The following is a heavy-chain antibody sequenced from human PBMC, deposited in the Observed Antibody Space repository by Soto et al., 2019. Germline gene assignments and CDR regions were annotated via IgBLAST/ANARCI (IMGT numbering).Heavy chain of an antibody. CDR3: ARATGSNHPFDY. CDR2: ISTDGSST. V-gene: IGHV3-74*01. Sequence: EVQLVESGGGSVQPGGSLRLSCAATGFTFSTYWMHWVRQGPGKGLVWVSRISTDGSSTTYADSVKGRFTISRDNAKNTLYLPMNSLRAEDTAVYYCARATGSNHPFDYWGQGSLVTVSS. CDR1: GFTFSTYW. J-gene: IGHJ4*02. D-gene: IGHD2-2*01.